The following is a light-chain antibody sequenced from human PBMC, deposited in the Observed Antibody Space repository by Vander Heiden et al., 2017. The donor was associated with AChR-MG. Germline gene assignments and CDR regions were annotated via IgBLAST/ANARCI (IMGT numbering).Light chain of an antibody. Sequence: QSVLTPPPSVSGAPGQRVTISCTGRSSNIGAGFDVHWYRQLPGTAPKRRISGNTNRTSGVPDRFSGSKSDTSASLAIAGLQAEDEADYYCQSYDSSLNAVVFGAGTKLTVL. CDR3: QSYDSSLNAVV. CDR2: GNT. V-gene: IGLV1-40*01. CDR1: SSNIGAGFD. J-gene: IGLJ2*01.